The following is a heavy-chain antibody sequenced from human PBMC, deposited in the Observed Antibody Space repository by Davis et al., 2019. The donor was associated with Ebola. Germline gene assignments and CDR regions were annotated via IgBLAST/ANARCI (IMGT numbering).Heavy chain of an antibody. CDR3: ARFPCWSSINCLKWYFDL. CDR2: ISGSGGTGSSGSI. CDR1: GFTFSDHY. V-gene: IGHV3-23*01. Sequence: GESLKISCAASGFTFSDHYMSWVRQAPGKGLEWVSAISGSGGTGSSGSIYYADSVKGRFTISRDNSKNTLYLHMNSLRAEDTAVYYCARFPCWSSINCLKWYFDLWGRGTLVTVSS. J-gene: IGHJ2*01. D-gene: IGHD2-2*01.